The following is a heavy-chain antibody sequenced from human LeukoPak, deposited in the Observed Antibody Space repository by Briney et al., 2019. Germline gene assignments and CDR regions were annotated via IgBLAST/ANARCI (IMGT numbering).Heavy chain of an antibody. CDR1: GGSFSGYY. D-gene: IGHD5/OR15-5a*01. CDR3: ARVASKGGMDV. CDR2: VHYTWNT. Sequence: SETLSLTCAVYGGSFSGYYWSWIRQPPGKGLEWIGHVHYTWNTKYNPSLTGRVSISLDRSKNQFALSLSSLTAADTAVYYCARVASKGGMDVWGQGTTVIVSS. V-gene: IGHV4-59*01. J-gene: IGHJ6*02.